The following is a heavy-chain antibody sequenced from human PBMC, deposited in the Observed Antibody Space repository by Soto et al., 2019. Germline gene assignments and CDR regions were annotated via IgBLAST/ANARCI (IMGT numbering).Heavy chain of an antibody. CDR2: INAGNGNT. V-gene: IGHV1-3*01. CDR3: ARDHRIAARPDILGY. Sequence: ASVKVSCKASGYTFTSYAMHWVRQAPGQRLEWMGWINAGNGNTKYSQKFQGRVTITRDTSASTAYMELSSLRSEDTAVYYCARDHRIAARPDILGYWGQGTLVTVSS. J-gene: IGHJ4*02. CDR1: GYTFTSYA. D-gene: IGHD6-6*01.